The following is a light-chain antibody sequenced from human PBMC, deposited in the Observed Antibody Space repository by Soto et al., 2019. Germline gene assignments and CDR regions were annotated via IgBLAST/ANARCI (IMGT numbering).Light chain of an antibody. CDR2: EVS. J-gene: IGLJ1*01. Sequence: QSVLTQPASVSGTLGQSITISCTGTSSDVGGYNYVSWYQQHPDKAPKLIISEVSDRPSGVSHRFSGSKTGNTASLTISGLQAEGEADYYCSSYTSSSLYVFGTGTKVTVL. CDR3: SSYTSSSLYV. CDR1: SSDVGGYNY. V-gene: IGLV2-14*01.